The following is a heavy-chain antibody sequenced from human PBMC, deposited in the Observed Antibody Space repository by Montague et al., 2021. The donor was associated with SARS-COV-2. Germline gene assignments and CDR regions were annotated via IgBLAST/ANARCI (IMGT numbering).Heavy chain of an antibody. Sequence: CAISGDSVSSNIAAWNWIRQSPSRGLEWLGRTYYRSKWYNDYAVSVRSRITISPDTSKDQFSLQLNSVTPEDTAVYYCIQERGPGRTTWHYFDYWGQGTPVTVSS. D-gene: IGHD1-14*01. CDR3: IQERGPGRTTWHYFDY. J-gene: IGHJ4*02. CDR2: TYYRSKWYN. CDR1: GDSVSSNIAA. V-gene: IGHV6-1*01.